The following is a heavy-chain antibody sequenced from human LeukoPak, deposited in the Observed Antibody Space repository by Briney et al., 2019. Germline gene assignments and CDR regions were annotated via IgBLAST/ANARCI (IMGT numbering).Heavy chain of an antibody. D-gene: IGHD2-15*01. CDR1: GFTFNTYS. CDR2: IGCDGSYK. Sequence: KTGGSLRLSCEASGFTFNTYSMNWARQAPGKGLEWVAFIGCDGSYKFYADSVKGRFIISRDNAKNSLYLQMNSLRAEDTAMYFCATGPTPLDSYPCYSCEYWGQGTLVTVSS. J-gene: IGHJ4*02. V-gene: IGHV3-21*01. CDR3: ATGPTPLDSYPCYSCEY.